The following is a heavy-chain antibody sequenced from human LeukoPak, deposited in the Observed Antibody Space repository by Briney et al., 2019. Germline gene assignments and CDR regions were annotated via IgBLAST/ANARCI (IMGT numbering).Heavy chain of an antibody. V-gene: IGHV1-69*13. Sequence: SVKVSCKASGGTFSSYAISWVRQAPGQGPEWMGGIIPIFGTANYAQKFQGRVTITADESTSTAYMELSSLRSEDTAVYYCARAKWQLVRGREVPYYFDYWGQGTLVTVSS. J-gene: IGHJ4*02. CDR3: ARAKWQLVRGREVPYYFDY. CDR2: IIPIFGTA. CDR1: GGTFSSYA. D-gene: IGHD6-6*01.